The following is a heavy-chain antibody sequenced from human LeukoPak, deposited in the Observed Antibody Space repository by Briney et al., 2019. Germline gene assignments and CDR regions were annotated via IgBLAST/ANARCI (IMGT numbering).Heavy chain of an antibody. Sequence: SETLSLTCTVSGGSISSYYWSWIRQPPGKGLECIGYIYYSGSTNYNPSLKRRVTISVDTSKNQFSLKVSSVTAADTAVYYCARGRTGYQLLPTKKDYSYYYVDVWDKGTTVTVSS. CDR2: IYYSGST. CDR3: ARGRTGYQLLPTKKDYSYYYVDV. J-gene: IGHJ6*03. D-gene: IGHD2-2*01. CDR1: GGSISSYY. V-gene: IGHV4-59*12.